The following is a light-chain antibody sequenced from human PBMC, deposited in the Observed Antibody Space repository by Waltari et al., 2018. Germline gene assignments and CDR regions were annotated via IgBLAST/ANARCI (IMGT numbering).Light chain of an antibody. Sequence: IRLTQSPSSPFAPTGTRVTTTCRASQGISSYLAWYQQKPETPPKLLFNAASTLQSEVPSRFSGSGSGTDFTLTISCLQSEDFATYDCQQYYNYPWTFGQGTKVEIK. CDR2: AAS. CDR3: QQYYNYPWT. V-gene: IGKV1-8*01. J-gene: IGKJ1*01. CDR1: QGISSY.